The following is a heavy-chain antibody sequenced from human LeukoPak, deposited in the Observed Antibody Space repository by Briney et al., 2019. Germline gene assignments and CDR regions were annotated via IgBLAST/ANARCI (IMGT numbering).Heavy chain of an antibody. Sequence: SETLSLTCAVSGGSISSGGYSWSWIRQPPGKGLEWIGYIYHGGSTYYNPSLKSRVTISVDRSKNQFSLKLSSVTAADTAVYYCARGASSGYPYFDYWGQGTLVTVSS. J-gene: IGHJ4*02. CDR1: GGSISSGGYS. CDR2: IYHGGST. CDR3: ARGASSGYPYFDY. V-gene: IGHV4-30-2*01. D-gene: IGHD3-22*01.